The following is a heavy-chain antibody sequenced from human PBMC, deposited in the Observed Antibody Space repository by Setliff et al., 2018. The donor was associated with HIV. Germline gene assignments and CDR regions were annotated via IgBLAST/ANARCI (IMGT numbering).Heavy chain of an antibody. CDR3: ARLGAVAGPPEDS. CDR1: ASFSSYY. Sequence: PSETLSLTCTVSASFSSYYWSWIRQPPGRGLEWIGCISSSGNTLYNPSLKGRFTLSIDTSKNQFSLRLTSVTASDTAVYYCARLGAVAGPPEDSWGQGTLVTV. J-gene: IGHJ4*02. V-gene: IGHV4-4*09. CDR2: ISSSGNT. D-gene: IGHD6-19*01.